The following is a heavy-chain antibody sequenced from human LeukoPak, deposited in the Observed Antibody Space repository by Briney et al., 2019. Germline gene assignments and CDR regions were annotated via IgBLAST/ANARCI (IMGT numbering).Heavy chain of an antibody. CDR1: GFTFSSYA. CDR2: ISSSGGST. Sequence: PGGSLRLSCAASGFTFSSYAMSWVRQAPGKGLEWVSAISSSGGSTYYADSVKGRFTISRDNSKNTLYLQMKTLRAEDTAVYYCAKGDYVYVWGSYDYWGQGTLVTVSS. D-gene: IGHD3-16*01. V-gene: IGHV3-23*01. CDR3: AKGDYVYVWGSYDY. J-gene: IGHJ4*02.